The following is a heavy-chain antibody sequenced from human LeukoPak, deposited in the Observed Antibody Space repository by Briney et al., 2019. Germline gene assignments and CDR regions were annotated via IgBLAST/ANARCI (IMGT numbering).Heavy chain of an antibody. J-gene: IGHJ5*02. D-gene: IGHD3-10*01. CDR3: ARVLVDVLLWFGEPLNWFDP. Sequence: GASVKVSCKASGYTFTSYGISWVRQAPGQWLEWMGWISAYNGNTNYAQKLQGRVTMTTDTSTSTAYMELRSLRSDDTAVYYCARVLVDVLLWFGEPLNWFDPWGQGTLVTVSS. V-gene: IGHV1-18*01. CDR1: GYTFTSYG. CDR2: ISAYNGNT.